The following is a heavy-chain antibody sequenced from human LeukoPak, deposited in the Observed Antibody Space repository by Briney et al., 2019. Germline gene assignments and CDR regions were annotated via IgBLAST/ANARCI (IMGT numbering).Heavy chain of an antibody. CDR1: GCTFSRYW. J-gene: IGHJ6*02. CDR3: TTDYYYYHGMDV. Sequence: PGGALRLSCAASGCTFSRYWMSWVRQAPGKGGEGVGRIKSKTDGGTTDHAAPVKGRFTISRDDSKNTLYLQMNSLKTEDTAVYYCTTDYYYYHGMDVWGQGTTATVSS. CDR2: IKSKTDGGTT. V-gene: IGHV3-15*01.